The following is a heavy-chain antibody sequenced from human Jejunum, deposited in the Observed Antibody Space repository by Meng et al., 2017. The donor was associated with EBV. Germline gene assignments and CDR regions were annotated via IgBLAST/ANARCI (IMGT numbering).Heavy chain of an antibody. CDR3: ARNYYGGNHNFAAY. CDR1: GYTLVNYG. V-gene: IGHV1-18*01. CDR2: ISPYNGNT. Sequence: VRLVQSGHEVKKPGASVKVSCKASGYTLVNYGINWVRQAPGQGLEWMGWISPYNGNTNYEPKLQDRLTMTTDTSTSTVYLELRSLTSDDTAVYYCARNYYGGNHNFAAYWGQGTLVTVSS. J-gene: IGHJ4*02. D-gene: IGHD4-23*01.